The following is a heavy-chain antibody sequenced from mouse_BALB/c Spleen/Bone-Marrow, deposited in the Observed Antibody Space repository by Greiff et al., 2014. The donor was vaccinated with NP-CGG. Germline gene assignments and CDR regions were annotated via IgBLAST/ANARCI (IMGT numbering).Heavy chain of an antibody. CDR3: TRDGSSFYWYCDV. CDR2: IRTKANGYTT. Sequence: DVMLVQSGGGLVQPGGSLRLSCAPSGFTFTDYYMSWVRQPPGKGLEWLAFIRTKANGYTTEYSASVKGRFTISRDNSQSILYLQMNTLRAEDSATYYCTRDGSSFYWYCDVWGAGTTVTVSS. CDR1: GFTFTDYY. J-gene: IGHJ1*01. V-gene: IGHV7-3*02. D-gene: IGHD1-1*01.